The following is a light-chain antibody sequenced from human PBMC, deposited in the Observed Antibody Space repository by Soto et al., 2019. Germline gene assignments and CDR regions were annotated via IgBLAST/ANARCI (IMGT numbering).Light chain of an antibody. CDR3: HQYDSSPLA. V-gene: IGKV3-20*01. CDR1: QSVSSSY. Sequence: EIVLTQSPGTLSLSPGERATLSCRASQSVSSSYLAWYQQKPGQAPRLLIYGASSRATGIPDRFSGSGSGTDFTLTFSRLEPEDFAVYYCHQYDSSPLAFGGGTRLEMK. CDR2: GAS. J-gene: IGKJ5*01.